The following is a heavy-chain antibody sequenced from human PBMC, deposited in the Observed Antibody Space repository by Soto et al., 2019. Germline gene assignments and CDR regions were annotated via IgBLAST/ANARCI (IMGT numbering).Heavy chain of an antibody. V-gene: IGHV3-30-3*01. J-gene: IGHJ3*02. CDR1: GFTFSSYA. D-gene: IGHD3-22*01. CDR3: AREGWYYDSSGPHDAFDI. Sequence: PVGSLRLSCAASGFTFSSYAMHWVRQAPGKGLEWVAVISYDGSNKYYADSVKGRFTISRDNSKNTLYLQMNSLRAEDTAVYYCAREGWYYDSSGPHDAFDIWGQGTMVTVSS. CDR2: ISYDGSNK.